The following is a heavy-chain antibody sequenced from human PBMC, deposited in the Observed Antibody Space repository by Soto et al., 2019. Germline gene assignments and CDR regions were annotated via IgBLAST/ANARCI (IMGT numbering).Heavy chain of an antibody. CDR1: GYTFTSYY. J-gene: IGHJ5*02. D-gene: IGHD2-21*02. Sequence: ASVKVSCKASGYTFTSYYMHWVRQAPGQGLEWMGIINPSGGSTSYAQKFQGRVTMTRDTSTSTVYMELSSLRSEDTAVYYCARDLPRAYCGGDCYSSWGQGTLVTVSS. CDR2: INPSGGST. V-gene: IGHV1-46*01. CDR3: ARDLPRAYCGGDCYSS.